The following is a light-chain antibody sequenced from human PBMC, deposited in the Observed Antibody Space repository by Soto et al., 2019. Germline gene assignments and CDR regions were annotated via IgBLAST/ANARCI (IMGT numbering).Light chain of an antibody. J-gene: IGKJ1*01. Sequence: VVLTQFPGTLSLSPGETATLSCGASQRVSNNSLGWYQQKPGLPPRLLIYDATSRANGIPERFSGRGSGTHFTLTISRLKPEDFAVYYCQQYGSTPWTFGRGTKVDIK. V-gene: IGKV3D-20*01. CDR3: QQYGSTPWT. CDR2: DAT. CDR1: QRVSNNS.